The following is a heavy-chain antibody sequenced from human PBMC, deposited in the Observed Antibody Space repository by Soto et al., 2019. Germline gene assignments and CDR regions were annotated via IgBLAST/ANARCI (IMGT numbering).Heavy chain of an antibody. CDR2: LIHGGST. D-gene: IGHD3-10*02. V-gene: IGHV4-34*12. CDR3: ARSPLSYDYVRQTWREVGDSFDV. Sequence: SATLSLTCAIYNSSVGVVHWTWIRQPPGKGLEWIGELIHGGSTNYNPSLKSRVTFSLDTSKSQFSLHVMSVTATDTAVYYCARSPLSYDYVRQTWREVGDSFDVWGRGTSVT. J-gene: IGHJ3*01. CDR1: NSSVGVVH.